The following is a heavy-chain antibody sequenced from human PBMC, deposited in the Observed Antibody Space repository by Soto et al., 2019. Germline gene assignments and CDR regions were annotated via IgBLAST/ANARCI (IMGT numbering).Heavy chain of an antibody. CDR1: GGSISSGGYY. D-gene: IGHD6-19*01. V-gene: IGHV4-31*03. J-gene: IGHJ6*02. Sequence: QVQLQESGPGLVKPSQTLSLTCTVSGGSISSGGYYWSWIRQHPGKGLEWIGYIYYSGSTYYNPSLTSRVTISVDTSKTQFSLKLSSVTAADTAVYYCARDVAVAGPDYYYGMDVWGQGTTVTVSS. CDR2: IYYSGST. CDR3: ARDVAVAGPDYYYGMDV.